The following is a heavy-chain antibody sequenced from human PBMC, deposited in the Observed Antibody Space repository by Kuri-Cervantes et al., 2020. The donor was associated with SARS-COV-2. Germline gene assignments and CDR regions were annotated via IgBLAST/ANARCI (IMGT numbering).Heavy chain of an antibody. V-gene: IGHV4-39*07. CDR1: GGSISSGGNY. D-gene: IGHD6-19*01. CDR3: ARGGYSSGWYAVD. CDR2: IYYSGST. Sequence: GSLRLSCTVSGGSISSGGNYWNWIRQPPGKGLEWIGSIYYSGSTYYNPSLKSRVTISVDTSKNQFSLKLSSVTAADTAVYYCARGGYSSGWYAVDWGQGTLVTVSS. J-gene: IGHJ4*02.